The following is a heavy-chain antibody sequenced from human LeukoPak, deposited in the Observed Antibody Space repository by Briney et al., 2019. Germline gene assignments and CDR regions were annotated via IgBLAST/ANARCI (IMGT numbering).Heavy chain of an antibody. CDR3: ARGRRRTIVVVPAAMGNWFDP. J-gene: IGHJ5*02. V-gene: IGHV4-34*01. CDR2: INHSGST. D-gene: IGHD2-2*01. Sequence: PSETLSLTCAVYGGSFSGYYWSWIRQPPGKGLEWIGEINHSGSTNYNPSLKSRVTISVDTSKNQFSLKLSSVTAADTAVYYCARGRRRTIVVVPAAMGNWFDPWGQGTLVTVSS. CDR1: GGSFSGYY.